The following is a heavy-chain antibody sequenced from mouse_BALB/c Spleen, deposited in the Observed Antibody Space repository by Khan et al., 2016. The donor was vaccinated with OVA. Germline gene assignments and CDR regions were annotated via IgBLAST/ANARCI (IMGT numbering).Heavy chain of an antibody. CDR3: TRHQGYYCSNPDVDY. Sequence: EVELVESGGGLVRPGGSLKLSCAASGFSFSSYSMSWVRQTPEKRLEWVATISSGGSYTYYPDSVKGRFTISRDNAKNPLYLQMSSLKSEDTARYYCTRHQGYYCSNPDVDYWGQGTTLTVSS. J-gene: IGHJ2*01. D-gene: IGHD1-1*01. CDR1: GFSFSSYS. V-gene: IGHV5-6-4*01. CDR2: ISSGGSYT.